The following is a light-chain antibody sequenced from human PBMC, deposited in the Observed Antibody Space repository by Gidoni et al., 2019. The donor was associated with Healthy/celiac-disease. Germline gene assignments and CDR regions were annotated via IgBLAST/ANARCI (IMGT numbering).Light chain of an antibody. J-gene: IGKJ1*01. CDR1: QSVSSSY. V-gene: IGKV3-20*01. CDR3: QQDGSSPPT. Sequence: EIVLTQSPGTLSLSPGERATLSCRASQSVSSSYLAWSQQKPGQAPRLLIYVASSRATGIPDSFSGSGSGKDFTLNISRLEPEDFAVYYCQQDGSSPPTFGQGTKVEIK. CDR2: VAS.